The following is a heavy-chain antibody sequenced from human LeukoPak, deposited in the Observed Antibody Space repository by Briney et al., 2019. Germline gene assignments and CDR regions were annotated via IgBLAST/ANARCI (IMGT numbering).Heavy chain of an antibody. CDR2: TIPLFGTP. J-gene: IGHJ4*02. Sequence: ASVKVSCKASGGAFSSYALSWVRQAPGQGLEWMGGTIPLFGTPNYAQKFQGRVTITADISTTTVYMDLNSLRSEDTAVYYCAAMYTVREVIIGDDYWGQGTLVTVSS. CDR3: AAMYTVREVIIGDDY. D-gene: IGHD3-10*01. V-gene: IGHV1-69*06. CDR1: GGAFSSYA.